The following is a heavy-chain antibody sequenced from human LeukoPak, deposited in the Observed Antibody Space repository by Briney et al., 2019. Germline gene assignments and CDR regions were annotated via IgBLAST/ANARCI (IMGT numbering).Heavy chain of an antibody. D-gene: IGHD4-23*01. Sequence: GGSLRLSCAASGFTFSSYGMHWVRQAPGKGLEWVAVISYDGSNKYYADSVKGRFTISRDNSKNTLYLQMNSLRAEDTAVYYCARERSTVAPPHPFDYWGQGTLVTVSS. CDR1: GFTFSSYG. CDR3: ARERSTVAPPHPFDY. CDR2: ISYDGSNK. J-gene: IGHJ4*02. V-gene: IGHV3-30*03.